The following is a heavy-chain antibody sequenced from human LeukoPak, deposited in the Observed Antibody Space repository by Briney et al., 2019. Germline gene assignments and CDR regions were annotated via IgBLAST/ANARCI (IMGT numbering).Heavy chain of an antibody. CDR1: GFTFDDYA. D-gene: IGHD6-19*01. CDR3: AKETGIAVAGMSHDAFDI. Sequence: GGSLRLSCAASGFTFDDYAIPWVRQAPGKGLEWVSGISWNSGSIGYADSVKGRFTISRDNAKNSLYLQMNSLRAEDTALYYCAKETGIAVAGMSHDAFDIWGQGTMVTVSS. V-gene: IGHV3-9*01. CDR2: ISWNSGSI. J-gene: IGHJ3*02.